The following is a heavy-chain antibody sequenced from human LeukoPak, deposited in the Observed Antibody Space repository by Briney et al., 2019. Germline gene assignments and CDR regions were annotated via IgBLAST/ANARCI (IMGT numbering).Heavy chain of an antibody. J-gene: IGHJ3*02. CDR1: GASIITSNYF. CDR2: IYYSGST. Sequence: PSETLSLTCTVSGASIITSNYFWGWIRQPPGKGLEWIGYIYYSGSTSYNPSPKSRVTISVDTSKKQFSLKLSSVTAADTAFYYCARYIVSYPHDAFDIWGQGTMVTVSS. D-gene: IGHD1-26*01. V-gene: IGHV4-61*05. CDR3: ARYIVSYPHDAFDI.